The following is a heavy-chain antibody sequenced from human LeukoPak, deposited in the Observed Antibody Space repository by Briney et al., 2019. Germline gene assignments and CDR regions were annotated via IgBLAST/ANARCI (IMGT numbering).Heavy chain of an antibody. D-gene: IGHD3-16*01. J-gene: IGHJ3*02. CDR1: GFTFSNYG. CDR2: IYSGGST. Sequence: GGSLRLSCAASGFTFSNYGMSWVRQAPGKGLEWVSVIYSGGSTYYADSVKGRFTISRDNSKNTLYLQMNSLRAEDTAVYYCARDAKFGDAFDIWGQGTMVTVSS. CDR3: ARDAKFGDAFDI. V-gene: IGHV3-53*01.